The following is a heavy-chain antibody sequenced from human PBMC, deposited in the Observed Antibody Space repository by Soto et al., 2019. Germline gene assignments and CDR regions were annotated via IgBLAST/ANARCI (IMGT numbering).Heavy chain of an antibody. D-gene: IGHD3-22*01. J-gene: IGHJ3*02. CDR1: GGTFSSYA. CDR3: ARGDYYDSSGYYHGAFDI. CDR2: IIPIFGTA. V-gene: IGHV1-69*06. Sequence: QVQLVQSGAEVKKPGSSVKVSCKASGGTFSSYAISWVRQAPGQGLEWMGGIIPIFGTANYAQKFQGRVTFTADKSTSTAYMELSSLRSEDTAVYYCARGDYYDSSGYYHGAFDIWGQGTMVTVSS.